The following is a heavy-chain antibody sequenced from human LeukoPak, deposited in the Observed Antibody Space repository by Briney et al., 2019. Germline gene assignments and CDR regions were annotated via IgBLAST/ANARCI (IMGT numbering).Heavy chain of an antibody. CDR3: TRDGTPTYSSGWVYMDV. CDR2: IKLDGTQK. J-gene: IGHJ6*03. CDR1: GFTFRNYW. V-gene: IGHV3-7*01. Sequence: GGSLRLSCAASGFTFRNYWMSWIRQAQGRGLEWVANIKLDGTQKNYIQSVRGRFTISRDNARNFLYLQLSSLRAEDTAVYYCTRDGTPTYSSGWVYMDVWGKGTTVTISS. D-gene: IGHD6-25*01.